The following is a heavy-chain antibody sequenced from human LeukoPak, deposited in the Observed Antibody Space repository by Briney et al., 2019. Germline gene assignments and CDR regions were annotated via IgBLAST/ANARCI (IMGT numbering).Heavy chain of an antibody. V-gene: IGHV4-61*02. CDR1: GGSISSGSYY. D-gene: IGHD3-22*01. CDR2: IYSGGST. CDR3: ARVTGYMIEDYFDY. Sequence: SETPSLTCTVSGGSISSGSYYWSWIRQPAGKGLQWIGRIYSGGSTNYNPSLKSRVTISVDTSKNQFSLKLRSVTAADTAVYYCARVTGYMIEDYFDYWGQGTLVTVSS. J-gene: IGHJ4*02.